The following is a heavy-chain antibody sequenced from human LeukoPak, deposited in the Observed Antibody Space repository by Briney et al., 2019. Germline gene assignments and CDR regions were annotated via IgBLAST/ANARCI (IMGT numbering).Heavy chain of an antibody. J-gene: IGHJ3*02. CDR1: GFFLTTHA. D-gene: IGHD3-9*01. Sequence: PGGSLRLSCEPSGFFLTTHALNWVRQAPGKGLEWVSGISGSGRNTYYADSVKGRFTISRDNAKNSLYLQMNSLRAEDTAIYYCVREGIVTGFPPDIWGQGTVVTVSS. V-gene: IGHV3-23*01. CDR2: ISGSGRNT. CDR3: VREGIVTGFPPDI.